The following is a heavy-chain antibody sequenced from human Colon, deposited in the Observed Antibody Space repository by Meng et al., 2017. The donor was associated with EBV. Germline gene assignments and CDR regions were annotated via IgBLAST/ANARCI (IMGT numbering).Heavy chain of an antibody. J-gene: IGHJ4*02. CDR1: GDSISSDIW. Sequence: QVQLQESGPGLVKPSGTLSLTCTVSGDSISSDIWWSWVRPPPGKGLEWIGEVYHRGDTNYNPSLKSRVTISMGKSNNQLSLKLNSVTAADTAVYYCATQESRDGHNPYWGQGTKVTVSA. CDR3: ATQESRDGHNPY. CDR2: VYHRGDT. D-gene: IGHD5-24*01. V-gene: IGHV4-4*02.